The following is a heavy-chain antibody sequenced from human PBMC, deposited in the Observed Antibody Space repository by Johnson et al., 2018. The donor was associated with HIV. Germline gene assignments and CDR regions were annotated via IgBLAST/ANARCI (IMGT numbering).Heavy chain of an antibody. CDR3: ARSIITSPVGAFDI. Sequence: QVQLVESGGGVVQPGGSLRLSCAASGFTFSYYGMHWVRQAPGKGLEWVSFIRFDGSNEYYADSVKGRFTISRDNSKNTLYLQMNGLNPEDTALYYCARSIITSPVGAFDIWGQGTMVTVSS. D-gene: IGHD3-16*01. V-gene: IGHV3-30*02. J-gene: IGHJ3*02. CDR1: GFTFSYYG. CDR2: IRFDGSNE.